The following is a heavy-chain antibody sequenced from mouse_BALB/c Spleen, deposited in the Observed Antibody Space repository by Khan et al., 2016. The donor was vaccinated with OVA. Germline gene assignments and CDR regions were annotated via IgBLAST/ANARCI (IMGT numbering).Heavy chain of an antibody. Sequence: EVQLQESGPGLVKPSQSLSLTCTVTGYSITSGYAWNWIRQFPGNKLEWMGYISYSGVTSHTPSLKSRISITRDTSKNQFFLQLNSVTTEDTATYYCARGNYYGYYVDYWGQGTTLTVSS. CDR1: GYSITSGYA. CDR3: ARGNYYGYYVDY. D-gene: IGHD1-1*01. V-gene: IGHV3-2*02. J-gene: IGHJ2*01. CDR2: ISYSGVT.